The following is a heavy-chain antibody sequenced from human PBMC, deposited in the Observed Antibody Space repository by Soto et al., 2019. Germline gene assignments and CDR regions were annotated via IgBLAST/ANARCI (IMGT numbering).Heavy chain of an antibody. CDR3: GRPHGYSFGHQEFFDY. CDR1: GYNFDTYW. J-gene: IGHJ4*02. CDR2: IYPGDFDT. V-gene: IGHV5-51*01. D-gene: IGHD5-18*01. Sequence: PGGSLKISCTASGYNFDTYWIGWVRQMPGKGLVWMGIIYPGDFDTRYSQSFQGHFTMSVDKSINTAYLQWNNLETSDSAMYYCGRPHGYSFGHQEFFDYWGQGTPVTVSS.